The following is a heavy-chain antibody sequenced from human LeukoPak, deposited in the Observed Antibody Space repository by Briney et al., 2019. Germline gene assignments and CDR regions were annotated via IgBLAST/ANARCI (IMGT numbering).Heavy chain of an antibody. D-gene: IGHD3-3*01. V-gene: IGHV1-46*01. CDR1: GYTFTSYY. J-gene: IGHJ4*02. CDR3: ATGRITIFGVVIRVEYYFDY. CDR2: INPSGGST. Sequence: GASVKVSCKASGYTFTSYYIHWVRQAPGQGLEWMGIINPSGGSTNYAQKFQGRVTMTRDTSTSTVYLEVSSLRSEDTAVYYCATGRITIFGVVIRVEYYFDYWGQGTLVTVSS.